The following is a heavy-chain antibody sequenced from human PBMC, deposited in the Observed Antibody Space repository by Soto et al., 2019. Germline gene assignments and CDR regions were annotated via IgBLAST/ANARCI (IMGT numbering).Heavy chain of an antibody. CDR3: ARAGDSSGPVALGY. J-gene: IGHJ4*02. CDR2: IYHSGST. V-gene: IGHV4-30-2*01. CDR1: GGSISSGGSS. D-gene: IGHD6-19*01. Sequence: QLQLQESGSGLVKPSQTLSLTCAVSGGSISSGGSSWSWIRQPPGKVLEWIGYIYHSGSTYYNPSLTSRVTISVDRSKNQFSLKLTSVTAADTAVYYCARAGDSSGPVALGYWGQGTLVTVSS.